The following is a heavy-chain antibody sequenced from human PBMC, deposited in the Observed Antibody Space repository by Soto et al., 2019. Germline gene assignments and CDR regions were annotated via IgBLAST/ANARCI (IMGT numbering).Heavy chain of an antibody. D-gene: IGHD1-26*01. J-gene: IGHJ6*02. CDR2: IWYDGSNK. V-gene: IGHV3-33*01. CDR3: ARVGSRKYYYYYGMDV. Sequence: GGSLRLSCAASGFTFSSYGMHWVRQAPGKGLEWVAVIWYDGSNKYYADSVKGRFTISRDNSKNTLYLQMNSLRAEDTAVYYCARVGSRKYYYYYGMDVWGQGTTVTVSS. CDR1: GFTFSSYG.